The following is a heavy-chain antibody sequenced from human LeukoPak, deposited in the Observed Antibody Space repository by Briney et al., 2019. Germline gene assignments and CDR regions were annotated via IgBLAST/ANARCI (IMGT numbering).Heavy chain of an antibody. D-gene: IGHD4-23*01. CDR3: ARTMTTVVPGGFDY. Sequence: SETLSLTCAVSGGSISSSNWWSWVRQPPGKGLEWIGEIYHSGSTNYNPSLKSRVTISVDTSKNQFSLKLSSVTAADTAVYYCARTMTTVVPGGFDYWGQGTLVTVSS. J-gene: IGHJ4*02. CDR1: GGSISSSNW. V-gene: IGHV4-4*02. CDR2: IYHSGST.